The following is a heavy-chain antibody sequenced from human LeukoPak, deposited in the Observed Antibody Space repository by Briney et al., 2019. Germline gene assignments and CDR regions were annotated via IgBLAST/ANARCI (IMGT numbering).Heavy chain of an antibody. CDR2: IHYSGST. CDR1: GGSISSLIYY. CDR3: ARGLTYYYDSSGENDAFDI. Sequence: SETLSLTCTVSGGSISSLIYYWGWIRQPPGKGLEWIGSIHYSGSTYYSPSLKSRVTISVDTSRNQFSLKLSSVTAADTAVYYCARGLTYYYDSSGENDAFDIWGQGTMVTVSS. D-gene: IGHD3-22*01. J-gene: IGHJ3*02. V-gene: IGHV4-39*07.